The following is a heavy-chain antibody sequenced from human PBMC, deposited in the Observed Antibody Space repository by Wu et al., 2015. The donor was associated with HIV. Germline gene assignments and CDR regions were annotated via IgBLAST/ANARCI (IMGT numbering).Heavy chain of an antibody. CDR3: ARGKLSGLEFFPH. V-gene: IGHV1-69*12. D-gene: IGHD3-3*01. CDR2: IIPLFPTT. J-gene: IGHJ1*01. CDR1: GGTFSSFA. Sequence: QVQLVQSGAEMKKPGSSVKVSCKASGGTFSSFAISWMRQAPGQGLEWMGGIIPLFPTTIYGQKFHGRVTITADETTSTSYMELSSLTSDDTAVYSCARGKLSGLEFFPHWGQGTLVTVSS.